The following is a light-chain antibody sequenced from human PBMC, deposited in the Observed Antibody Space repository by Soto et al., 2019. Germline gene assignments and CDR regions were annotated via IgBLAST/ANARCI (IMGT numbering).Light chain of an antibody. J-gene: IGKJ4*01. CDR2: AAS. V-gene: IGKV1-39*01. Sequence: DIQMTQSPSSLSASVGDRVTITCRASQSISSYLNWYQQKPGKAPNLLIYAASTLQSGVPSRFSGSGSGTDFALTISSLPPEDFATYYCQQSYSIPRLTFGGGTKVEIK. CDR3: QQSYSIPRLT. CDR1: QSISSY.